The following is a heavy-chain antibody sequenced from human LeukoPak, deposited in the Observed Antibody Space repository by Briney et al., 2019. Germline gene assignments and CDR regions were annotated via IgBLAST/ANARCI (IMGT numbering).Heavy chain of an antibody. CDR2: VFNSGYT. D-gene: IGHD6-19*01. V-gene: IGHV4-61*02. J-gene: IGHJ4*02. Sequence: PSETLSLTCNVSDASINSGLYFYTWIRQPAGKGLEWIGRVFNSGYTDYKPSLKSRVTISVDTSKSQFSLRLTSVTAADTAVCYCARGSGWSGLDSWGQGTLVTVSS. CDR1: DASINSGLYF. CDR3: ARGSGWSGLDS.